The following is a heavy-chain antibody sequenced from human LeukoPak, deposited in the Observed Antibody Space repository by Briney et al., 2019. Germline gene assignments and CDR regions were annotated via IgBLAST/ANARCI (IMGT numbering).Heavy chain of an antibody. CDR2: IYSSGST. CDR3: ARDGPIGP. CDR1: GGSISSSSYY. Sequence: SETLSLTCTVSGGSISSSSYYWSWIRQPPGKGLEWIEYIYSSGSTNYNPSLKSRVTISVDTSKNQFSLNVTSVTAADTAVYYCARDGPIGPWGQGTLVTVSS. V-gene: IGHV4-61*01. J-gene: IGHJ4*02. D-gene: IGHD2-15*01.